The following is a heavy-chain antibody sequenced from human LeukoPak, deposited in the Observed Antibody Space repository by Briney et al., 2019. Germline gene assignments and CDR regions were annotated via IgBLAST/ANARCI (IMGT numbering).Heavy chain of an antibody. J-gene: IGHJ6*03. CDR1: GFTFRTYG. CDR2: ITTSGTFI. Sequence: GGSLRLSCAASGFTFRTYGMNWVRQAPGKGLGWVSSITTSGTFIYYADSVKGRFTVSRDNAKNLLYLQMNSLRAEDTAVYYCARVYGESQPYYYYMDVWGKGTTVTVSS. V-gene: IGHV3-21*06. D-gene: IGHD4/OR15-4a*01. CDR3: ARVYGESQPYYYYMDV.